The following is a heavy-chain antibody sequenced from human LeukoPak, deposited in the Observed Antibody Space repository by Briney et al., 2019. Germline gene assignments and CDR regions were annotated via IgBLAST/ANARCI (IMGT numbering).Heavy chain of an antibody. V-gene: IGHV4-30-4*08. CDR3: ARSRITIFGVVPYYFEY. D-gene: IGHD3-3*01. CDR2: IYSGST. Sequence: PSQTLSLTCTVSGGSISSGDYYWSWIRQPPGKGLEWIGYIYSGSTYDNPSLKSRVTISVDTSKNQFSVKLSSVTAADTAVYYCARSRITIFGVVPYYFEYWGQGTLVTVSS. CDR1: GGSISSGDYY. J-gene: IGHJ4*02.